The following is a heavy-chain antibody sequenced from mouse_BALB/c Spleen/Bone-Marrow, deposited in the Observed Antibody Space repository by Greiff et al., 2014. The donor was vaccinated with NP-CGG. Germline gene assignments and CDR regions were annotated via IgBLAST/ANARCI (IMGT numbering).Heavy chain of an antibody. CDR2: ISYSGST. D-gene: IGHD1-1*01. CDR3: ASPLITTVVAPFAY. J-gene: IGHJ3*01. Sequence: EVQLQQSGPSLVKPSQTLSLTCSVTGDSITSGYWNWIRKFPGNKLEYMGYISYSGSTYYNPSLKSRISLTRDTSKNQYYLQLNSVTTEDTATYYCASPLITTVVAPFAYWGQGTLVTVSA. V-gene: IGHV3-8*02. CDR1: GDSITSGY.